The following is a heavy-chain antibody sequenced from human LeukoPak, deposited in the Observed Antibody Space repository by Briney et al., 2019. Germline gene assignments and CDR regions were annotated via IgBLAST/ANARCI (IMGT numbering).Heavy chain of an antibody. V-gene: IGHV1-46*01. CDR1: GYTFTSYY. D-gene: IGHD5-12*01. CDR2: INPSGGST. Sequence: ASVKVSCKASGYTFTSYYMHWVRQAPGQGLEWMGIINPSGGSTSYAQKFRGRVTMTRDTSTSTVYMELSSLRSEDTAVYYCASEPRGYSGFGGAFFDYWGQGTLVTVSS. CDR3: ASEPRGYSGFGGAFFDY. J-gene: IGHJ4*02.